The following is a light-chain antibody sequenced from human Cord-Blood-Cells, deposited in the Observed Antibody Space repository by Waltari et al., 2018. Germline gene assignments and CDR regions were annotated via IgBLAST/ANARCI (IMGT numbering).Light chain of an antibody. CDR3: QQYNNWPPIT. CDR2: GAS. J-gene: IGKJ5*01. Sequence: EIVMTHSPATLSVSPGERATLSCRASQSVSSNLAWYQQKPGQAPRLLISGASTRATGIPARFSGSGSGTEFTLTISGLQSEDFAVYYCQQYNNWPPITFGQGTRLEIK. V-gene: IGKV3-15*01. CDR1: QSVSSN.